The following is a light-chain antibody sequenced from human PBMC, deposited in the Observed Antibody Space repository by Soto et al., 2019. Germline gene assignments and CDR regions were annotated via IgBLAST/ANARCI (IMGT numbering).Light chain of an antibody. J-gene: IGKJ2*01. CDR3: QQSLTIPYT. Sequence: DIQMTQSPSSLSASVGDRVTITSRASETISTHLNWYQQKPGKAPKLLIYAASTLQSGVPSRFSGSGSGTDFTLTINSLQPEDFATYYCQQSLTIPYTFGQGTKLEI. V-gene: IGKV1-39*01. CDR1: ETISTH. CDR2: AAS.